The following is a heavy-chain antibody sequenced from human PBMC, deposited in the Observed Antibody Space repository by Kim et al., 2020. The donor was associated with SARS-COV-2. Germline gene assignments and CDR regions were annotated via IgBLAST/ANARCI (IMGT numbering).Heavy chain of an antibody. CDR1: GFTFTNYA. J-gene: IGHJ4*02. CDR3: AKDMSFADY. V-gene: IGHV3-23*01. Sequence: GGSLRLSCAASGFTFTNYAMSWVRQAPGKGLEWVASISRSGESTYYVASAEGRSIISRDNSKNTLYLQLNSARAEDTAIYYCAKDMSFADYWGQGTLVTATS. CDR2: ISRSGEST. D-gene: IGHD1-26*01.